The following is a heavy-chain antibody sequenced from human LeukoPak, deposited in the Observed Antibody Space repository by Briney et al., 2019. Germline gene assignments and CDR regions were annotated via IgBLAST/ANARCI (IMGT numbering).Heavy chain of an antibody. CDR1: GYSFSRKW. CDR3: AAAVDMVTTTTFDY. V-gene: IGHV5-51*01. Sequence: GESLKISCQASGYSFSRKWIGWVRQMSGEGLEWMGILYPDTSDIRYDPSFQGRVTISADKSLTTAHLQWSSLEASDTAMYYCAAAVDMVTTTTFDYWGQGTRVTVSS. D-gene: IGHD5-24*01. CDR2: LYPDTSDI. J-gene: IGHJ4*02.